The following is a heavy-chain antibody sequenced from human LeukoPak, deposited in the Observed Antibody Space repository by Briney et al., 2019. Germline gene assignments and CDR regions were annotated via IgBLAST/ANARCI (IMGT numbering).Heavy chain of an antibody. Sequence: ASVKVSCKASGFTFDTYNINCVRQATGQGLEWMRWMNPNVNPDSNNTGYAQDFQGRVSIARNTSITTVCLELSSLRSEDTAVYYCATGGGAARPGGGDAFDIWGQGTMVTVSS. CDR3: ATGGGAARPGGGDAFDI. V-gene: IGHV1-8*01. CDR2: MNPNVNPDSNNT. D-gene: IGHD6-6*01. J-gene: IGHJ3*02. CDR1: GFTFDTYN.